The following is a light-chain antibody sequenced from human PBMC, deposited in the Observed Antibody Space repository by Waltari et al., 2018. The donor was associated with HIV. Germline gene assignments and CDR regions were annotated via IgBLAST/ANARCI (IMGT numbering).Light chain of an antibody. CDR2: DAS. CDR3: QQYYSNPLT. V-gene: IGKV3-11*01. Sequence: EIVLTQSPATLSLSPGERATLSCRASQSVGSYLGWYQQKPGQAPRLLIYDASNRATGIPARFSGSGSGTDFTLTISSLQAEDVAIYFCQQYYSNPLTFGGGTKVEIK. CDR1: QSVGSY. J-gene: IGKJ4*01.